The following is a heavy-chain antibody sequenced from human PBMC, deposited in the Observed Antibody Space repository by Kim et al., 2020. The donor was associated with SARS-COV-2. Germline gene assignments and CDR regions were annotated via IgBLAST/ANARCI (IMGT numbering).Heavy chain of an antibody. V-gene: IGHV3-53*01. CDR1: GFSVRSGC. CDR2: IHDAGST. J-gene: IGHJ6*01. Sequence: GGSLRLSCVVSGFSVRSGCMTWVRQAPGKGLEWVSAIHDAGSTYYADSSKERCTISCNIHNNTPQYQMNSRRTDDNTAIYCCAATVRAYVHYG. CDR3: AATVRAYVHYG. D-gene: IGHD3-16*01.